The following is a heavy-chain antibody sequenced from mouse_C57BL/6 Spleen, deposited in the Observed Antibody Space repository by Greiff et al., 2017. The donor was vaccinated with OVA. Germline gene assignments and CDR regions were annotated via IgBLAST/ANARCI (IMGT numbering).Heavy chain of an antibody. D-gene: IGHD1-1*01. V-gene: IGHV1-64*01. Sequence: QVQLQQPGAELVKPGASVKLSCKASGYTFTSYWMHWVKQRPGQGLEWIGMIHPNSGSTNYNEKFKSKATLTVDKSSSTAYMQLSSLTSEDSAVYYCARSTVKGWYFDVWGTGTTVTVSS. CDR2: IHPNSGST. CDR3: ARSTVKGWYFDV. CDR1: GYTFTSYW. J-gene: IGHJ1*03.